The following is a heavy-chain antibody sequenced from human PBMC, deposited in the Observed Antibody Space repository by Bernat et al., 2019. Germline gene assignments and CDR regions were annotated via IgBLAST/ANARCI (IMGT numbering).Heavy chain of an antibody. Sequence: EVQLVESGGGLIQPGGSLRLSCAASGFTVSSNYMSWVRQAPGKGLEWVSVIYSGGSTYYADSVKGRFTISRDNSKNSLYLQMNSLRAEDTAVYYCARAGGVVPASLIDYWGQGTLVTVSS. V-gene: IGHV3-53*01. J-gene: IGHJ4*02. CDR1: GFTVSSNY. CDR2: IYSGGST. D-gene: IGHD2-2*01. CDR3: ARAGGVVPASLIDY.